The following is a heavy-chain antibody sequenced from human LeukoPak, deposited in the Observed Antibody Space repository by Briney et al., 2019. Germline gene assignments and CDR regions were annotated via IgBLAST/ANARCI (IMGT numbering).Heavy chain of an antibody. J-gene: IGHJ4*02. Sequence: ASVKVSCKASGYTFTDHYIHWVRQAPGQGLEWMGWMNPSDNGVNYAQKFQGRVAMTRDTSISTAYVEVTRLTSDDMAVYYCTTNAAALDYWGQGTLVTVSS. CDR3: TTNAAALDY. D-gene: IGHD6-13*01. CDR1: GYTFTDHY. V-gene: IGHV1-2*02. CDR2: MNPSDNGV.